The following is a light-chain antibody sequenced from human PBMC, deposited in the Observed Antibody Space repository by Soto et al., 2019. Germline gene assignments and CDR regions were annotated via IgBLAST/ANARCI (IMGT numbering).Light chain of an antibody. CDR2: DAS. J-gene: IGKJ1*01. V-gene: IGKV3-11*01. CDR1: QSVSTS. CDR3: QVRDVWPS. Sequence: IVLTQSPATLSLSPGERAALSCRASQSVSTSLAWYQHKPGQAPRLIIYDASKRAPGIPARFSGSGSGTDFTLTISSLEPEDFAVYYCQVRDVWPSFGHGTKVEIE.